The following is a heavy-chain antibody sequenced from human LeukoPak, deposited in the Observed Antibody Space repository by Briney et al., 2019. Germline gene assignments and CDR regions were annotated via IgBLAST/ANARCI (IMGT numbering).Heavy chain of an antibody. CDR3: AKVSAVAGYYYYYYGMDV. CDR1: GFTFDDYA. J-gene: IGHJ6*02. CDR2: ISWNSGSI. Sequence: GGSLRLSCSASGFTFDDYAMHWVRQAPGKGLEWVSGISWNSGSIGYADSVKGRFTISRDNAKNSLYLQMNSLRAEDTALYYCAKVSAVAGYYYYYYGMDVWGQGTTVTVSS. D-gene: IGHD6-19*01. V-gene: IGHV3-9*01.